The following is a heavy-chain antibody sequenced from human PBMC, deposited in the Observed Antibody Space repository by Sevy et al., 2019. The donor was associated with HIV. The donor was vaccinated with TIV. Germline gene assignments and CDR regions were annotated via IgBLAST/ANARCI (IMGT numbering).Heavy chain of an antibody. CDR2: IYYSGST. CDR1: GGSISSGGYY. J-gene: IGHJ4*02. CDR3: ARSPYVPGFDY. V-gene: IGHV4-31*03. Sequence: SETLSLTCTVSGGSISSGGYYWSWIRQHPEKGLEWIGYIYYSGSTYYNPSLKSRVTISVDTSKNQFSLKLSSVTAADTAVYYCARSPYVPGFDYWGQGTLVTVSS. D-gene: IGHD3-10*01.